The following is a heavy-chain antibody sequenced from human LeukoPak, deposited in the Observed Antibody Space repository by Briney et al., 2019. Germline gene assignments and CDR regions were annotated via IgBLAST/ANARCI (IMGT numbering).Heavy chain of an antibody. CDR2: PTSSTRGTM. CDR1: GFTFSSYS. Sequence: RGSLRLSCAASGFTFSSYSMNWVRQAPGKGLEWIAYPTSSTRGTMYFADSVKGRFTISRDNAKTSLYLQMNSLRAEDTAVYYCARAIDYGGLAVYFDYWGQGTLVTVSS. CDR3: ARAIDYGGLAVYFDY. J-gene: IGHJ4*02. V-gene: IGHV3-48*04. D-gene: IGHD4-23*01.